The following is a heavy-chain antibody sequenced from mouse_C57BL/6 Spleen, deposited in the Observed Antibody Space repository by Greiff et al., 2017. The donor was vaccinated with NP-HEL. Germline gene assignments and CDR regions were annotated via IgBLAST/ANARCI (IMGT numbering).Heavy chain of an antibody. J-gene: IGHJ1*03. V-gene: IGHV1-19*01. CDR2: INPYNGGT. CDR1: GYTFTDYY. D-gene: IGHD4-1*01. Sequence: EVQLQQSGPVLVKPGASVKMSCKASGYTFTDYYMNWVKQSHGKSLEWIGVINPYNGGTSYNQKFKGKATLTVDKSSSTAYMELNSLTSEDSAVYYCASANWDGYFDVWGTGTTVTVSS. CDR3: ASANWDGYFDV.